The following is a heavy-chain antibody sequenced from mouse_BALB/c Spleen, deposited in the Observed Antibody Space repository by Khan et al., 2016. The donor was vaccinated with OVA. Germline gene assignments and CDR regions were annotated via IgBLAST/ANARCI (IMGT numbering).Heavy chain of an antibody. Sequence: QIQLVQSGPELKKPGETVKISCKASGYTFTNYGMNWVKQAPGKALKWMGWISTYTGEPTYADDFKGRFAFSLETSASTAYLQINNLKNEDTATCFCTRPPLFSCVLVYGGQGPSYTVSS. CDR2: ISTYTGEP. CDR3: TRPPLFSCVLVY. CDR1: GYTFTNYG. D-gene: IGHD6-1*01. J-gene: IGHJ4*01. V-gene: IGHV9-3-1*01.